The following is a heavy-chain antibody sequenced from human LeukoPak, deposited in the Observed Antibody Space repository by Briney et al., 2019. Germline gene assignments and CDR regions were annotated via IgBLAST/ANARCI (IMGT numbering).Heavy chain of an antibody. CDR1: GGSISSYY. CDR3: ARVRLAHFDY. J-gene: IGHJ4*02. Sequence: SEAPSLTCTVSGGSISSYYWSWIRQPPGKGLEWIGYIYYSGSTNYNPSLKSRVTISVDTSKNQFSLKLSSVTAADTAVYYCARVRLAHFDYWGQGTLVTVSS. V-gene: IGHV4-59*01. D-gene: IGHD6-19*01. CDR2: IYYSGST.